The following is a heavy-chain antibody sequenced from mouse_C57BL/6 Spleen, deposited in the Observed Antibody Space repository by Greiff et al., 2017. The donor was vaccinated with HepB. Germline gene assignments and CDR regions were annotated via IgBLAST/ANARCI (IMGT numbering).Heavy chain of an antibody. J-gene: IGHJ3*01. Sequence: QVHVKQSGAELARPGASVKLSCKASGYTFTSYGISWVKQRTGQGLEWIGEIYPRSGNTYYNEKFKGKATLTADKSSSTAYMELRSLTSEDSAVYFCAREGITTVDRTWFAYWGQGTLVTVSA. CDR2: IYPRSGNT. V-gene: IGHV1-81*01. D-gene: IGHD1-1*01. CDR1: GYTFTSYG. CDR3: AREGITTVDRTWFAY.